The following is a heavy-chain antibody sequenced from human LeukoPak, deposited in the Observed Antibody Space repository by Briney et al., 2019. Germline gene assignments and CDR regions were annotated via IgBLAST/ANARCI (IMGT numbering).Heavy chain of an antibody. J-gene: IGHJ4*02. CDR1: GFTFSSYA. CDR2: ISSNGGST. CDR3: ARGGVWLAPYYFDY. V-gene: IGHV3-64*01. Sequence: PGGSLRLSCAASGFTFSSYAMHWVRQAPGKGLEYVSAISSNGGSTYYANSVKGRFTISRDNSKNTLYLQMGSLRAEDMAVYYCARGGVWLAPYYFDYWGQGTLVTVSS. D-gene: IGHD3-22*01.